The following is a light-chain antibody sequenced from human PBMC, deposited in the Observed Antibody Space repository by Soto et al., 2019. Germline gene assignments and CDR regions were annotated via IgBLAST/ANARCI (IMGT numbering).Light chain of an antibody. CDR1: SSDVGGYDY. Sequence: QSALTQPRSVSGSPGQSVTISCTGTSSDVGGYDYVSWYQHHPGKAPKVTIYDVSKRPSGVPDRFSGSKSGNTASLTISGLQVDDEADYYCSSFVGPYTYVFGTGTKLTVL. V-gene: IGLV2-11*01. CDR2: DVS. CDR3: SSFVGPYTYV. J-gene: IGLJ1*01.